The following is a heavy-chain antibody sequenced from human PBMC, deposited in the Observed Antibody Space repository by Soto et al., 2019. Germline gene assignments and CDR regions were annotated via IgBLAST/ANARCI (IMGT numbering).Heavy chain of an antibody. V-gene: IGHV1-69*01. J-gene: IGHJ5*02. CDR2: IIPIFGKA. CDR1: GGTFSSYA. D-gene: IGHD4-17*01. Sequence: QVQLVQSGAEVKKPGSSVKVSCKASGGTFSSYAISWVRQAPGQGLEWMGGIIPIFGKANYAQKFQGRVTCTADESTSTAYMELGSLRAEDTAVYYCARLYGEQRWDNWFERWGQGTRVTVSS. CDR3: ARLYGEQRWDNWFER.